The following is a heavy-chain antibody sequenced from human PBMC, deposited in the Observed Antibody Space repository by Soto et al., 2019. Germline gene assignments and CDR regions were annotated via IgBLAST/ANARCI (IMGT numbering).Heavy chain of an antibody. CDR2: ISGSGGST. CDR3: AMLEDYYDSSGYPGAFDV. Sequence: GGSLRLSCAASGFTFSSYAMSWVRQAPGKGLEWVSAISGSGGSTYYADSVKGRFTISRDNSKNTLYLQMNSLRAEDTAVYYCAMLEDYYDSSGYPGAFDVWRLGTMVTVSS. J-gene: IGHJ3*01. D-gene: IGHD3-22*01. CDR1: GFTFSSYA. V-gene: IGHV3-23*01.